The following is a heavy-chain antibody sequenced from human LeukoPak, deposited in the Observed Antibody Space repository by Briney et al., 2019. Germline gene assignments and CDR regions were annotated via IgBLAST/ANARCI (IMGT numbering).Heavy chain of an antibody. J-gene: IGHJ3*02. CDR2: TNSDGSST. CDR3: ARGGVTMVRGVIIKGLDAFDI. Sequence: QPGGSLRLSCAASGFTFSTYWMHWVRQAPGKGLVWVSRTNSDGSSTSYADSVKGRFTISRDNAKNTLYLQMNSLRVEDTAVYYCARGGVTMVRGVIIKGLDAFDIWGQGTMVTVSS. D-gene: IGHD3-10*01. CDR1: GFTFSTYW. V-gene: IGHV3-74*01.